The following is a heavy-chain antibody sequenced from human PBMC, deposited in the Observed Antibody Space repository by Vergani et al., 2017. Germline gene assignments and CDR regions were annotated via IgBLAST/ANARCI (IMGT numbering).Heavy chain of an antibody. Sequence: EVQLLESGGDLVQPGGSLRLSCAASGFTFNHYAMNWVRQAPGKGLEWVSGISGSGGSTYYAGSVKGRFTISRDSSKYTLYLQMNSLSAGDTAVYYCAKANPRNSGYDYLYYYHAMEVWGQGPTVTVSS. D-gene: IGHD5-12*01. CDR3: AKANPRNSGYDYLYYYHAMEV. CDR1: GFTFNHYA. V-gene: IGHV3-23*01. J-gene: IGHJ6*02. CDR2: ISGSGGST.